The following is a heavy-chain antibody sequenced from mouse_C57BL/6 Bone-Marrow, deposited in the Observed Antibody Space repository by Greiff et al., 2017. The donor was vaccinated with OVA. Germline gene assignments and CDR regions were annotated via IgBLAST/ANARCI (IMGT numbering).Heavy chain of an antibody. J-gene: IGHJ1*03. CDR3: AICYGNYEWYFDV. CDR1: GYTFTSYW. V-gene: IGHV1-50*01. CDR2: IDPSDSYT. Sequence: QVQLQQPGAELVKPGASVKLSCKASGYTFTSYWMQWVKQRPGQGLEWIGEIDPSDSYTNSNQKFKGKATLTVDTSSSTAYMPLSSLTSEYSAVYYCAICYGNYEWYFDVWGTGTTVTVSS. D-gene: IGHD2-1*01.